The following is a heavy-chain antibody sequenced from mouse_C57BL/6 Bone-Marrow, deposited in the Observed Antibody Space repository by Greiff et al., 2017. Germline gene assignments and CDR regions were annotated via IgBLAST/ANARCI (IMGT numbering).Heavy chain of an antibody. D-gene: IGHD2-5*01. CDR2: ISYDGSN. Sequence: EVKLEESGPGLVKPSQSLSLTCSVTGYSITSGYYWNWIRQFPGNKLEWMGYISYDGSNNYNPSLKNRISITRDTSKNQFCLKLNSVTTEDTATYYCARGAHSNFDFDYWGQGTTLTVSS. J-gene: IGHJ2*01. CDR3: ARGAHSNFDFDY. V-gene: IGHV3-6*01. CDR1: GYSITSGYY.